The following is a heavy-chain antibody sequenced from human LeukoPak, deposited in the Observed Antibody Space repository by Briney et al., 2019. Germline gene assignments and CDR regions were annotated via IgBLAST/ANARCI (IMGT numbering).Heavy chain of an antibody. J-gene: IGHJ4*02. V-gene: IGHV3-64*02. CDR2: IVGNGGST. Sequence: GGSPRLSCAASGFTFSSYAMHWVRQAPGKGLEDVSAIVGNGGSTYYVDSVKGRFTISRDNSKNTLYLQMDSLRAEDMAVYYCARVRHGGDCFDYWGQGTLVTVSS. D-gene: IGHD2-21*01. CDR3: ARVRHGGDCFDY. CDR1: GFTFSSYA.